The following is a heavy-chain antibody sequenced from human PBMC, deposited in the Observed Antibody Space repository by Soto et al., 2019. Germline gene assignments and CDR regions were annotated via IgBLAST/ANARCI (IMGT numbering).Heavy chain of an antibody. CDR2: IYNSGST. Sequence: SETLSVTCSVADGSISRYYWSWIRKYPGKGLEWIGNIYNSGSTHYNPSLKSRLTMSMDTSKNQFSLNLSSMTAADTAVYYCVRIFSLGNWYVFDYWGQGTLVTVSS. CDR3: VRIFSLGNWYVFDY. V-gene: IGHV4-59*01. D-gene: IGHD1-1*01. J-gene: IGHJ4*02. CDR1: DGSISRYY.